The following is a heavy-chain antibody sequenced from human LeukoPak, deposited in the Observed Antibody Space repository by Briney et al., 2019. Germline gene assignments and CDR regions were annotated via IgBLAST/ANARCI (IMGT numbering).Heavy chain of an antibody. V-gene: IGHV1-69*01. CDR2: IIPIFGTA. CDR1: GGTFSNYA. J-gene: IGHJ5*02. Sequence: GASVKVSCKASGGTFSNYAISWVRQAPGQGLEGMGGIIPIFGTANYAQKFQGRVTITADGSTSTAYMELSSLRSEDTAVYYCARVSAHRKMSYGNQNWFDTWGQGTLVTVPS. CDR3: ARVSAHRKMSYGNQNWFDT. D-gene: IGHD3-16*01.